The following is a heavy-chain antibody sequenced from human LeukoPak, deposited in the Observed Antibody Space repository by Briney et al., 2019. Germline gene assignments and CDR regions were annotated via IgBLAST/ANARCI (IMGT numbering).Heavy chain of an antibody. CDR3: ARLRDYYYYGMDV. CDR2: IYYSGST. V-gene: IGHV4-59*08. J-gene: IGHJ6*02. Sequence: PSETLSLTCTVSGGSISSYYWSWIRQPPGKGLEWIGYIYYSGSTNYNPSLKSRVTISVDTSKNQFSLKLSSVTAADPAVYYCARLRDYYYYGMDVWGQGTTVTVSS. CDR1: GGSISSYY.